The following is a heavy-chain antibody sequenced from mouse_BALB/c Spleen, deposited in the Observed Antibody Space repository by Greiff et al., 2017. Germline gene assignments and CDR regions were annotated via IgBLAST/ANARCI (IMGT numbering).Heavy chain of an antibody. CDR1: GFSLTSYG. CDR3: ARKTFLYFSYAMDY. CDR2: IWSGGST. J-gene: IGHJ4*01. Sequence: QVQLKESGPGLVQPSQSLSITCTVSGFSLTSYGVHWVRQSPGKGLEWLGVIWSGGSTDYNAAFISRLSISKDNSKSQVFFKMNSLQADDTAIYYCARKTFLYFSYAMDYWGQGTSVTVSS. D-gene: IGHD1-3*01. V-gene: IGHV2-4-1*01.